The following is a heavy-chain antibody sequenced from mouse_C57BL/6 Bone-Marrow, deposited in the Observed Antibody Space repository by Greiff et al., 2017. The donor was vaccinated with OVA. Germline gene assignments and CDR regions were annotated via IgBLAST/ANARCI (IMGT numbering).Heavy chain of an antibody. Sequence: EVMLVESGPGLAKPSQTLSLTCSVTGYSITSAYWNWIRKFPGNKLEYMGYISYSGSTYYNPSLKRRISINRDTSKNQYYLQLNSVTTEDTATYYCARSLYYDYDNYAMDYWGQGTSVPVSS. D-gene: IGHD2-4*01. CDR3: ARSLYYDYDNYAMDY. CDR1: GYSITSAY. V-gene: IGHV3-8*01. J-gene: IGHJ4*01. CDR2: ISYSGST.